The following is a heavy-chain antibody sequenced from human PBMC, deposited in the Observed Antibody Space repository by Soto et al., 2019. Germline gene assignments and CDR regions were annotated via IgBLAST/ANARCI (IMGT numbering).Heavy chain of an antibody. CDR1: GYTFTDFY. CDR2: INPKNGGI. J-gene: IGHJ1*01. Sequence: ASVKVSCKSSGYTFTDFYIHWVRQVPGQGLEWVGWINPKNGGINYAQNFQGRVTMTRDTSVNTFYMDLNSLNFDDSAFYYCGRGRSVLYLDLWGRGTQVTVSS. V-gene: IGHV1-2*02. D-gene: IGHD1-20*01. CDR3: GRGRSVLYLDL.